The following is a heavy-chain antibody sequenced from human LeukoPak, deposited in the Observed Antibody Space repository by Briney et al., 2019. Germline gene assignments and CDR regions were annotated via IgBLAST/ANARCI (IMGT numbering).Heavy chain of an antibody. CDR3: ARDNPSSHTVTALDYYYGMDV. CDR2: FCYTATP. CDR1: RVSTSTYY. V-gene: IGHV4-59*01. D-gene: IGHD4-17*01. J-gene: IGHJ6*02. Sequence: SETLSLTRTVSRVSTSTYYGSSVPQSPGNRLKWFKDFCYTATPDFNTSLKTRVTISVDPSTNQLSRTLSCVTAADTAVYYCARDNPSSHTVTALDYYYGMDVWGQGTTVTVSS.